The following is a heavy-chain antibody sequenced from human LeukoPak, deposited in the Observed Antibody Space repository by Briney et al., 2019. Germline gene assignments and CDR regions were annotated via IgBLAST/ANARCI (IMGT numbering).Heavy chain of an antibody. D-gene: IGHD3-16*02. CDR1: GGSISSGSDY. CDR3: ARIGLGELSFLPEEAFDI. Sequence: SQTLSLTCTVSGGSISSGSDYWSWIRQPAGKGLEWIRRIYFRGSTNYNPSLKSRVTISIDTSKNQFPLNVSSVTAADTAVYYCARIGLGELSFLPEEAFDIWGQGTMVTVSS. V-gene: IGHV4-61*02. J-gene: IGHJ3*02. CDR2: IYFRGST.